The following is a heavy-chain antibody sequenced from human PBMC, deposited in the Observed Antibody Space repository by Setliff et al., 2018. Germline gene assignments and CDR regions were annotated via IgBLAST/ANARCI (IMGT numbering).Heavy chain of an antibody. Sequence: GGSLRLSCAASGFTVSNNYMNWVRQAPGKGPEWVSVIYSGGSTYYAAPVKGRFTISRDDSKNTLYLQMNSLKTEDTAVYYCTTAVLQFLEWLFLTEDGFYFDYWGQGTLVTVSS. CDR3: TTAVLQFLEWLFLTEDGFYFDY. V-gene: IGHV3-66*01. J-gene: IGHJ4*02. CDR2: IYSGGST. CDR1: GFTVSNNY. D-gene: IGHD3-3*01.